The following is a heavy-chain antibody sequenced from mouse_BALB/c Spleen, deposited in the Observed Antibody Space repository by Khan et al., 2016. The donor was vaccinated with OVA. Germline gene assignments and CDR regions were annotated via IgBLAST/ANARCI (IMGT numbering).Heavy chain of an antibody. CDR3: AREGLRGVGMDY. CDR2: IYPGDGTT. Sequence: QVQLQQSGPELVKPGALVKISCKASGYTFTAYDINWVQQRPGQGLEWIGWIYPGDGTTEYNENFKGKATLTADTSSNTAYLQLSSLTSEKAAVYFCAREGLRGVGMDYWGQGTSVSVSS. D-gene: IGHD1-1*01. V-gene: IGHV1S56*01. CDR1: GYTFTAYD. J-gene: IGHJ4*01.